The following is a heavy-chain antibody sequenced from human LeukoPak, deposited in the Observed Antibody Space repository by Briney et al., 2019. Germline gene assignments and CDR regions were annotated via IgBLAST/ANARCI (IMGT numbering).Heavy chain of an antibody. J-gene: IGHJ4*02. CDR1: GGSISSYY. Sequence: PSETLSLTCTVYGGSISSYYWSWVRPPARKELQWIGYIYYSGSTNYNPSLKSRVTISVDTAKNQLSLKVSSVSAADTAVYYCARDRWLGYWGQGTLVTVSS. D-gene: IGHD5-18*01. CDR2: IYYSGST. CDR3: ARDRWLGY. V-gene: IGHV4-59*01.